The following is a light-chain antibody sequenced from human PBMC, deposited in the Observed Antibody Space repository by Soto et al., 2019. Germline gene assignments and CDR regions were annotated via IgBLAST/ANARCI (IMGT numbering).Light chain of an antibody. Sequence: QCALTQPRSVSGSPGQSVTISCTGTSSDVGGYNYVSWSQQHPGKAPKLMIYDVNKRPSGVPDRFSGSKSGNTASLTISGLQAEDEADYYCCSYTGSYTWVFGGGTKLTVL. CDR2: DVN. CDR1: SSDVGGYNY. V-gene: IGLV2-11*01. J-gene: IGLJ3*02. CDR3: CSYTGSYTWV.